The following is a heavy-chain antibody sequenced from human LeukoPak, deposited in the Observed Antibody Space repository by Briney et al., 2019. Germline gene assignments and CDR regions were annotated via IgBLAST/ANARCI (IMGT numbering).Heavy chain of an antibody. Sequence: PGGSLRLSCGASGFSFSTYGIHWVRQAPGKGLEWVAVIWYDGSNKYCADSVKGRFTISRDNSKNTLYLQMNSLRAEDTAVYYCARGEGRYSSIFDYWGQGTLVTVSS. CDR2: IWYDGSNK. J-gene: IGHJ4*02. CDR3: ARGEGRYSSIFDY. CDR1: GFSFSTYG. D-gene: IGHD6-13*01. V-gene: IGHV3-33*01.